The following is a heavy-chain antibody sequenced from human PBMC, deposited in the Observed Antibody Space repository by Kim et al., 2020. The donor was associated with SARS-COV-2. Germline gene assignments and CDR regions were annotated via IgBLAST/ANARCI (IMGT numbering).Heavy chain of an antibody. CDR1: GFTFSSYS. J-gene: IGHJ6*01. D-gene: IGHD3-22*01. V-gene: IGHV3-21*01. Sequence: GGSLRLSCAASGFTFSSYSMIWVRQAPGKGLEWVSSISSSSTYIFYEDSLRGRFTISRDNAKNSLYLQMNSLGAEDTAVYYCARVGDTSGYYYYYYGMDV. CDR3: ARVGDTSGYYYYYYGMDV. CDR2: ISSSSTYI.